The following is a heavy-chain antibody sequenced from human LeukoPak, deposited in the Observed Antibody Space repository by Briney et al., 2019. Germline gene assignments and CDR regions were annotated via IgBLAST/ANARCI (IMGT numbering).Heavy chain of an antibody. Sequence: TEGSLRLSCVASGYTFSPYWMSWVRQTPGKGLEWVASISNGGSATYYVDSVRGRFTISRDDAKNSLFLQMNGLRADDTAVYYCTRENYVPDSWGQGTLVTVSS. V-gene: IGHV3-7*03. CDR3: TRENYVPDS. CDR1: GYTFSPYW. J-gene: IGHJ4*02. CDR2: ISNGGSAT. D-gene: IGHD3-10*02.